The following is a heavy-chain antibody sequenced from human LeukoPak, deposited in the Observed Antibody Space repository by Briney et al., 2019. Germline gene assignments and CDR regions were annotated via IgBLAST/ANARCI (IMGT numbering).Heavy chain of an antibody. V-gene: IGHV4-39*01. CDR3: ASVYRHDAFDI. D-gene: IGHD3-16*01. CDR1: GGSISSSSYY. CDR2: IYYSGST. J-gene: IGHJ3*02. Sequence: SETLSLTCTVSGGSISSSSYYWGWIRQPPGKGLEWIGSIYYSGSTYYNPSLKSRVTISVDTSKNQFSLKLSSVTAADTAVYYCASVYRHDAFDIWGQGTMVTVSS.